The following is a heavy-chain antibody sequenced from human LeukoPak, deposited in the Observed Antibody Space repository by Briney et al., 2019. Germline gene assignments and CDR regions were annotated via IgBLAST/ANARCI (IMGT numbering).Heavy chain of an antibody. J-gene: IGHJ4*02. CDR2: ISGSGGST. CDR3: AKDLLDYGDCVSNY. V-gene: IGHV3-23*01. Sequence: GGSLRLCCAASGFTFSSYAMSWVRQAPGKGLEWVSAISGSGGSTYYADSVKGRFTISRDNSKNTLYLQMNSLRAEDTALYYCAKDLLDYGDCVSNYWGQETLVTVSS. CDR1: GFTFSSYA. D-gene: IGHD4-17*01.